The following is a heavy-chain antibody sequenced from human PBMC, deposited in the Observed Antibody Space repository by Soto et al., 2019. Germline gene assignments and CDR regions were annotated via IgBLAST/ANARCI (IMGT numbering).Heavy chain of an antibody. CDR3: ARDPLRPGDCSSTSCYRFVYWFDP. CDR2: INSDGSST. D-gene: IGHD2-2*01. CDR1: GFTFSSYW. V-gene: IGHV3-74*01. J-gene: IGHJ5*02. Sequence: PGGSLRLSCAASGFTFSSYWMHWVRQAPGKGLVWVSRINSDGSSTSYADSVKGRFTISRDNAKNTLYLQMNSLRAEDTAVYYCARDPLRPGDCSSTSCYRFVYWFDPWGQGTLVTVSS.